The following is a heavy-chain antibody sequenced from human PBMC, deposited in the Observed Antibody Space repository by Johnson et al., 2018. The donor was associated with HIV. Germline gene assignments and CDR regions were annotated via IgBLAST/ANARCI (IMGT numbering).Heavy chain of an antibody. D-gene: IGHD6-13*01. CDR1: GFTFSSYG. CDR3: AKDLYSSSWTNDAFEI. V-gene: IGHV3-33*06. Sequence: QVQVVESGGGVVQPGRSLRLSCAASGFTFSSYGMHWVRQAPGKGLEWVAVIWYDGTNKYYTDSVKGRFTISRDNSKNTLFLHMNSLRAEDTAVYHCAKDLYSSSWTNDAFEIWGQGTMV. CDR2: IWYDGTNK. J-gene: IGHJ3*02.